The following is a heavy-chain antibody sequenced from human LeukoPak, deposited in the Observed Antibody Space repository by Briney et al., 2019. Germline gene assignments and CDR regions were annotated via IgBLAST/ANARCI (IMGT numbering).Heavy chain of an antibody. Sequence: GGSLRLSCAASGFTFSDYYMSWIRQAPGKGLQWVSYISSSGHIIYYADSVKGRFTISRDNAKNSLYLQMNSLRAEDTAVYYCARDPAGYYFDYWGQGTLVTVSS. CDR1: GFTFSDYY. V-gene: IGHV3-11*04. CDR2: ISSSGHII. J-gene: IGHJ4*02. D-gene: IGHD2-15*01. CDR3: ARDPAGYYFDY.